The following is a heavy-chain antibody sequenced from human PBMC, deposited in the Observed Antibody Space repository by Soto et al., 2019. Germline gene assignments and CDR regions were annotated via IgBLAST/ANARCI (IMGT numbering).Heavy chain of an antibody. D-gene: IGHD6-19*01. V-gene: IGHV4-34*01. Sequence: QVQLQQWGAGRLKPSETLSLTCAVYGGSFTGYSWSWIRQRPGKGLEWIGEINHSGSPNYYPSLKRLVSITGQTSKDEFYLILGSVTAADTAVYFCARGLWSSGWYYPVAYCGQGTLVAVAS. J-gene: IGHJ4*02. CDR3: ARGLWSSGWYYPVAY. CDR1: GGSFTGYS. CDR2: INHSGSP.